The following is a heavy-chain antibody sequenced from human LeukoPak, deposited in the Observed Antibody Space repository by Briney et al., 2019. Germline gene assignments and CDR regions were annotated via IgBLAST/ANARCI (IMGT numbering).Heavy chain of an antibody. V-gene: IGHV4-34*01. CDR2: INHSGST. CDR3: ARVELLLGSGSDSTKDFGWFDP. J-gene: IGHJ5*02. CDR1: GGSFSGYY. Sequence: PSETLSLTCAVYGGSFSGYYWSWIRQPPGKGLEWIGEINHSGSTNYNPSLKSRVTISVDTSKNQFSRKLSSVTAADTAVYYCARVELLLGSGSDSTKDFGWFDPWGQGTLVTVSS. D-gene: IGHD1-26*01.